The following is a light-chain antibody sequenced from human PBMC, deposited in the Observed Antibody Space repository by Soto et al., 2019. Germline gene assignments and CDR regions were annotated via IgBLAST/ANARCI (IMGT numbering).Light chain of an antibody. CDR1: NSNIGNNY. Sequence: QSVLTQPPSVSAAPGQKVTISCSGSNSNIGNNYVYWYQQFTGAAPKLLMYENAKRASGIPDRFSGSKSGTAATLAITGIQTGDEADYYCGTWDSGLSGFVFGTGTKLTVL. V-gene: IGLV1-51*02. CDR3: GTWDSGLSGFV. J-gene: IGLJ1*01. CDR2: ENA.